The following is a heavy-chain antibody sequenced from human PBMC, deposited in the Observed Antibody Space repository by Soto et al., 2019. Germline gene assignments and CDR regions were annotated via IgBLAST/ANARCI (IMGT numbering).Heavy chain of an antibody. CDR3: ARHPGYYDILTGYTTYYFDY. J-gene: IGHJ4*02. CDR2: IYYRGNT. D-gene: IGHD3-9*01. V-gene: IGHV4-59*08. CDR1: GGSIGTYY. Sequence: PSETLSLTCTVSGGSIGTYYWSWIRQPPGKGLEWIGYIYYRGNTDYNPSLKSQVTISLDTPKNQLSLKMRSVTVSDTAVYYCARHPGYYDILTGYTTYYFDYWGQGILVT.